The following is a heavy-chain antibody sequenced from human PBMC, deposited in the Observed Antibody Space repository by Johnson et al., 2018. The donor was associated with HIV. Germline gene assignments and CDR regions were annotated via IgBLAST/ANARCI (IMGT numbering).Heavy chain of an antibody. Sequence: QMQLVESGGGLVKPGGSLRLSCAASGFTFSDYYMSWIRQAPGKGLEWVSYISSSGSPIYYADSVKGRFTIPRDNAKNALYLQMNGLGAEDTAVYYCARGLGVIVIADALDIWGQGTMVTVSS. V-gene: IGHV3-11*04. J-gene: IGHJ3*02. D-gene: IGHD3-16*02. CDR3: ARGLGVIVIADALDI. CDR2: ISSSGSPI. CDR1: GFTFSDYY.